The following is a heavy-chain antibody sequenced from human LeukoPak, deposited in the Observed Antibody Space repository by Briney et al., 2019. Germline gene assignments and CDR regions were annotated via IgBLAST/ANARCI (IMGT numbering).Heavy chain of an antibody. D-gene: IGHD5-12*01. V-gene: IGHV4-59*08. J-gene: IGHJ4*02. CDR1: GGSINSHY. Sequence: SETLSLTCAVSGGSINSHYWGWIRQPPGKGLQWIGDTNYTGKKNYNPSLKSRVTISLDTSKDHLSLSLTSVLAADTAMYYCVRRDSGWNYFDYWGQGILVTVSS. CDR2: TNYTGKK. CDR3: VRRDSGWNYFDY.